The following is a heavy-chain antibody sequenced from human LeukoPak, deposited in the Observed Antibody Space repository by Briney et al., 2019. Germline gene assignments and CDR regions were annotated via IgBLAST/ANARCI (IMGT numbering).Heavy chain of an antibody. CDR1: GFTFSGFW. Sequence: GGSLRLSCAVSGFTFSGFWMSWSRQAPGKGLEWVASINSDGSEGYYADVVKGRFTISRDNAKNSLYLQINSLRAEDTAVYYCAILLWDYGDYDYFDYWGQGTLVTVSS. D-gene: IGHD4-17*01. CDR2: INSDGSEG. CDR3: AILLWDYGDYDYFDY. J-gene: IGHJ4*02. V-gene: IGHV3-7*03.